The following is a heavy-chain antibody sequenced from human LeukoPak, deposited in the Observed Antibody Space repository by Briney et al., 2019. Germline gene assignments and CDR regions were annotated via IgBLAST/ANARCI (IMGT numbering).Heavy chain of an antibody. CDR2: ISSSSSYI. CDR1: GFTFSSYS. J-gene: IGHJ6*02. CDR3: ARKKSSGYYLGLDYYYGMDV. D-gene: IGHD3-22*01. V-gene: IGHV3-21*01. Sequence: GGSLRLSCAASGFTFSSYSMNWVRQAPGKGLEWVSSISSSSSYIYYADPVEGRFTISRDNAKNSLYLQMNSLRAEDTAVYYCARKKSSGYYLGLDYYYGMDVWGQGTTVTVSS.